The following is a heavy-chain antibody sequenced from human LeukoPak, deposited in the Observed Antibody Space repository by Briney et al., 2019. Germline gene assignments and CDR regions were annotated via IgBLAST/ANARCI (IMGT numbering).Heavy chain of an antibody. D-gene: IGHD2-21*02. CDR1: GFTFSSYA. Sequence: GGSLRLSCAASGFTFSSYAMSWVRQAPGKGLEWVSAISGSGGSTYYADSVKGRFTISRDNSKNTLYLQMNSLRAEDTAVYYCARVVTAIRGYYYYMDVWGKGTTVTVSS. CDR3: ARVVTAIRGYYYYMDV. V-gene: IGHV3-23*01. CDR2: ISGSGGST. J-gene: IGHJ6*03.